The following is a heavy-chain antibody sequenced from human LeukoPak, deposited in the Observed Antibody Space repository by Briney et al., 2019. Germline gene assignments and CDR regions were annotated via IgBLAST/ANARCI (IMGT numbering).Heavy chain of an antibody. V-gene: IGHV4-34*01. CDR3: ARGRLSVWYQLLSGRGFDP. J-gene: IGHJ5*02. Sequence: SETLSLTCAAYGGSFSGYYWSWIRQPPGKGLEWIGEINHSGSTNYNPSLKTLVTISVDTSKNQFSLKLSYVTAADTAVYYCARGRLSVWYQLLSGRGFDPWGQGTLVTVSS. CDR2: INHSGST. CDR1: GGSFSGYY. D-gene: IGHD2-2*01.